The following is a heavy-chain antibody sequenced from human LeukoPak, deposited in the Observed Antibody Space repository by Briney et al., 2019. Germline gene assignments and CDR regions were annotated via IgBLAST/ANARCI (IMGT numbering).Heavy chain of an antibody. CDR2: IIGSGGST. CDR1: GFTFSSYA. Sequence: PVGSLRLSCAASGFTFSSYAMSWVRQAPGKGLGWVSAIIGSGGSTYYADSVKGRCTISRDNSKNTLYLQMNSLRAEDTAVYYCAKGPASIRPRYYYGMDVWGPGTTVTVSS. CDR3: AKGPASIRPRYYYGMDV. D-gene: IGHD3-3*02. V-gene: IGHV3-23*01. J-gene: IGHJ6*02.